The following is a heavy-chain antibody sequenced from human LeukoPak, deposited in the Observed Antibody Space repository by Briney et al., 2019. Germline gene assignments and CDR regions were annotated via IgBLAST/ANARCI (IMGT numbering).Heavy chain of an antibody. D-gene: IGHD3-10*01. CDR2: ISYDGSNK. Sequence: DPGGSLRLSCAASGFTFSSYAMHWVRQAPGKGLEWVAVISYDGSNKYYADSVKGRFTISRDNSKNTLYLQMNSLRAEDTAVYYCARDGSGVRGGYYYGMDVWGQGTTVTVSS. V-gene: IGHV3-30-3*01. CDR1: GFTFSSYA. CDR3: ARDGSGVRGGYYYGMDV. J-gene: IGHJ6*02.